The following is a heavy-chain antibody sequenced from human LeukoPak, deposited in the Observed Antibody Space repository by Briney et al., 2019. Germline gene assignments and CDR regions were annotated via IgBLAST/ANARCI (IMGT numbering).Heavy chain of an antibody. Sequence: GGSLRLSCSASGFTFSNYAMHWVRQAPGRGLEYVSSISSYGGGTFYADSVKGRFTISRDNSKNTLSLQMSSLRTEDTALYYCVRRSVTAPATYYFDYWGQGTVVTVSS. CDR1: GFTFSNYA. J-gene: IGHJ4*02. D-gene: IGHD2-21*02. CDR3: VRRSVTAPATYYFDY. V-gene: IGHV3-64D*09. CDR2: ISSYGGGT.